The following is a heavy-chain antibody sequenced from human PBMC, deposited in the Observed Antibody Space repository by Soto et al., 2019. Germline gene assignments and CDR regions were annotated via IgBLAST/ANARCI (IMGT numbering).Heavy chain of an antibody. CDR3: VREDHDFNM. CDR2: ISYRGSDI. V-gene: IGHV3-30-3*01. CDR1: GFTFSNYA. Sequence: QVQLVESGGGVVQPGTSLRLSCAASGFTFSNYAMHWVRQAPGKGLEWVAFISYRGSDIFYADSVRGRFTISRDNSKNTVYLQMNSLRVEDTAVYYCVREDHDFNMWGLGTMVTVS. J-gene: IGHJ3*02.